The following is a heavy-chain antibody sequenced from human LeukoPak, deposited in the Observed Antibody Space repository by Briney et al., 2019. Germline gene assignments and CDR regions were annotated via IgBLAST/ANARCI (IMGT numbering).Heavy chain of an antibody. D-gene: IGHD2-15*01. Sequence: GSLRLSCAASGFTFSSYEMNWVRQAPGKGPEWVSAISHSGGTTYYADSVKGRFTITRDNSKNTLYLQMNSLRAEDTAVYYCAKANVKYCSGGSCFDAFDIWGQGTMVTVSS. CDR3: AKANVKYCSGGSCFDAFDI. CDR2: ISHSGGTT. V-gene: IGHV3-23*01. J-gene: IGHJ3*02. CDR1: GFTFSSYE.